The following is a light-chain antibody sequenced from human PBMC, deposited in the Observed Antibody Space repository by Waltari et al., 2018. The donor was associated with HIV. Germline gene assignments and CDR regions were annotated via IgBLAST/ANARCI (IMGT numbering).Light chain of an antibody. CDR1: SSNIGSNS. J-gene: IGLJ3*02. CDR3: AAWGDSPSGVV. Sequence: QSVLTQPPSASGTPGQRVTISCSGSSSNIGSNSVYWYQQLPGTAPKLLIYRNNQRPSGVPDQFSGSKSGTSASLAISGLRSEDEAHYYCAAWGDSPSGVVFGGGTKLTVL. V-gene: IGLV1-47*01. CDR2: RNN.